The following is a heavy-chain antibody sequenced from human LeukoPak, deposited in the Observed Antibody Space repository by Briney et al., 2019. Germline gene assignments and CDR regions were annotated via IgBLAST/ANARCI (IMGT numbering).Heavy chain of an antibody. CDR1: GFTFSSYA. V-gene: IGHV3-30-3*01. D-gene: IGHD3-3*02. CDR3: ARGSRISMDV. J-gene: IGHJ6*03. Sequence: GSLRLSCAASGFTFSSYAMHWVRQAPGKGLEWVAVISYDGSNKYYADSVKGRFTISRDNSKNTLYLQMNSLRAEDTAVYYCARGSRISMDVWGKGTTVTVSS. CDR2: ISYDGSNK.